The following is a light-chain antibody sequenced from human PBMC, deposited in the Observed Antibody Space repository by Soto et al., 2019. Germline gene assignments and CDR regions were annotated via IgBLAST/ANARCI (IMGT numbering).Light chain of an antibody. CDR3: QQLNDYPIT. V-gene: IGKV1-9*01. CDR2: TAS. Sequence: DIQLTQSPSFLSASVGDRGTITCRASQGISSSLAWYQQKPGKAPKLLIYTASNLQSGVPSRFRGSVSRTEFTLTISGLQPEDFATYFCQQLNDYPITFGQGTRLENK. J-gene: IGKJ5*01. CDR1: QGISSS.